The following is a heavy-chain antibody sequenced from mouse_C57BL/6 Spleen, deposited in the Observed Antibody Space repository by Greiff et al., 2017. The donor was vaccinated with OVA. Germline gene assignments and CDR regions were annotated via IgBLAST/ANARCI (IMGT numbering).Heavy chain of an antibody. J-gene: IGHJ2*01. V-gene: IGHV1-66*01. CDR1: GYSFTSYY. CDR2: IYPGSGNT. D-gene: IGHD1-1*01. CDR3: ARKADYYGSSSFDY. Sequence: QVQLQQSGPELVKPGASVKISCKASGYSFTSYYIHWVKQRPGQGPEWIGRIYPGSGNTKYNEKFKGKATLTADTSSSTAYMQLSSLTSEDSAVYYGARKADYYGSSSFDYWGQGTTLTVSS.